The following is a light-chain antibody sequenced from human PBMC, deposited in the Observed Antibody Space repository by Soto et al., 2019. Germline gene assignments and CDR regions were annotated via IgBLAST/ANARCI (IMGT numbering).Light chain of an antibody. CDR3: CSYTSGSPYV. Sequence: QSVLTQPASVSGSPGQSINISCNGTSSDLGGYNFVSWYQHHPGKAPKLMIYQVSNRPSGVSNRFSGSKSGNTASLTISGLQAEDEADYYCCSYTSGSPYVFGTGTKLTVL. V-gene: IGLV2-14*01. J-gene: IGLJ1*01. CDR2: QVS. CDR1: SSDLGGYNF.